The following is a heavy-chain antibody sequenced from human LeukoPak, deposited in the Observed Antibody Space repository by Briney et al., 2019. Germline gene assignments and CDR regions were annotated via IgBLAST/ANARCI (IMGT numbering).Heavy chain of an antibody. CDR1: GAIFRNYA. CDR3: ARDPELGLDRSGYYYLV. Sequence: ASVKVSCKASGAIFRNYAISWVREAPGQGLEWMGRIIPIFGTTRYAQKFQGRVTITTDASTTTAYMELNSLRSEDTAVYYCARDPELGLDRSGYYYLVWGQGTLVTVSS. D-gene: IGHD3-22*01. CDR2: IIPIFGTT. V-gene: IGHV1-69*05. J-gene: IGHJ4*02.